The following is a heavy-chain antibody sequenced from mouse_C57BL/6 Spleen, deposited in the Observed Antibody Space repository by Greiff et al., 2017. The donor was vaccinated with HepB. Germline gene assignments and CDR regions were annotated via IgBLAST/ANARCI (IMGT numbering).Heavy chain of an antibody. CDR1: GYTFTSYG. D-gene: IGHD1-1*01. Sequence: QVQLQQSGAELARPGASVKLSCKASGYTFTSYGISWVKQRTGQGLEWIGEIYPRSGNTYYNEKFKGKATLTADKSSSTAYMELRSLTSEDSAVYFCAAITTVVGYYAMDYWGQGTSVTVSS. CDR3: AAITTVVGYYAMDY. V-gene: IGHV1-81*01. CDR2: IYPRSGNT. J-gene: IGHJ4*01.